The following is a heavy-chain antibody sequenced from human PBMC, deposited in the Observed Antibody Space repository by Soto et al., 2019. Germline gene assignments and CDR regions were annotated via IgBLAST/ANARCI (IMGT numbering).Heavy chain of an antibody. CDR3: ASCPSSSWYVDYFDY. Sequence: QVQLQESGPGLVKPSQTLSLTCTVSGGSISSGDYYWSWIRQPPGKGLEWIGYIYYSGSTYYNPSLKSRVTISVDTSKNQFSLKLSSVTAADTAVYYCASCPSSSWYVDYFDYWGQGTLVTVSS. V-gene: IGHV4-30-4*01. D-gene: IGHD6-13*01. J-gene: IGHJ4*02. CDR2: IYYSGST. CDR1: GGSISSGDYY.